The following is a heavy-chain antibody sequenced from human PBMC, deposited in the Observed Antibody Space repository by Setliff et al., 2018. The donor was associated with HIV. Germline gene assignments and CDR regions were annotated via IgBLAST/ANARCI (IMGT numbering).Heavy chain of an antibody. Sequence: ETLSLSCEASGFTFSTYSMNWVRQAPGKGLGWVSSISSSSRSKYYADSVKGRFTISRDNAKNSLYLQMNSLTAEDTAVYYCARDVSWRVRTYIDYWGQGALVTVSS. CDR2: ISSSSRSK. CDR1: GFTFSTYS. D-gene: IGHD3-3*01. J-gene: IGHJ4*02. V-gene: IGHV3-21*01. CDR3: ARDVSWRVRTYIDY.